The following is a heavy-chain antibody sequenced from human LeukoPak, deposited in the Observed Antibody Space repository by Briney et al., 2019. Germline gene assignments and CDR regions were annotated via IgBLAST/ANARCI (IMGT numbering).Heavy chain of an antibody. Sequence: ASVKVSCKASGYTFTGYYMHWVRQAPGQGLECMGWINPNSGGTNYAQKFQGRVTMTRDTSISTAYMELSRLRSDDTAVYYCARARGSGSYIFDYWGQGTLVTVSS. V-gene: IGHV1-2*02. CDR2: INPNSGGT. CDR1: GYTFTGYY. J-gene: IGHJ4*02. CDR3: ARARGSGSYIFDY. D-gene: IGHD3-10*01.